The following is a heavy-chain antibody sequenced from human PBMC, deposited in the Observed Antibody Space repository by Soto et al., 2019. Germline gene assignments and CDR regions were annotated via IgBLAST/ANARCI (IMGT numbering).Heavy chain of an antibody. CDR3: ARDPGYSSIWSNWFDP. J-gene: IGHJ5*02. Sequence: GGSLRLSCAASGFTFSTYAMSWVRQAPGKGLEWVSTISDSGGFTYNADSVRGRFTISRDNSKNTLFLQMNSLRAEDTAVYYCARDPGYSSIWSNWFDPWGQGALVTVSS. CDR1: GFTFSTYA. V-gene: IGHV3-23*01. D-gene: IGHD6-13*01. CDR2: ISDSGGFT.